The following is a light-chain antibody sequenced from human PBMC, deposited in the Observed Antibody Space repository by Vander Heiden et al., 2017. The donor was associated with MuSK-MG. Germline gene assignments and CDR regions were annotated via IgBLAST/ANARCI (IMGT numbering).Light chain of an antibody. CDR3: QAWDSSTVV. Sequence: SYELTQSPSVSGPPGQTASITCSGDKLGEKYACWYQQKPGQSPVLVMYQDSKRPSGIPERFSGSNSGNTATLTISGTQAMDEADYYCQAWDSSTVVFGGGTKLTVL. CDR2: QDS. CDR1: KLGEKY. V-gene: IGLV3-1*01. J-gene: IGLJ3*02.